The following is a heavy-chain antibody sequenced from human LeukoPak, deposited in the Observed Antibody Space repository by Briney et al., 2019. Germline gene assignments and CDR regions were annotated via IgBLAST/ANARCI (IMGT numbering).Heavy chain of an antibody. Sequence: GGSLRLSCAASGFTFDDYAMHWVRHAPGKGLEWVSGISWNSGSIGYADSVKGRFTISRDNAKNSLYLQMNSLRAEDTALYYCAKDREGYFDYWGQGTLVTVSS. V-gene: IGHV3-9*01. CDR3: AKDREGYFDY. J-gene: IGHJ4*02. CDR2: ISWNSGSI. D-gene: IGHD1-26*01. CDR1: GFTFDDYA.